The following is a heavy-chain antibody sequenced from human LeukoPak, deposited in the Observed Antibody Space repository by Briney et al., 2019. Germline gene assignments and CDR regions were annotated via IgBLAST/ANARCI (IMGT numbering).Heavy chain of an antibody. Sequence: SETQSLTCAVYGGSFSGYYWSWIRQPPGKGLEWIGEINHSGSTNYSPSLKSRVTISVDTSKNQFSLKLSSVTAADTAVYYCARGPAVAFDYWGQGTLVTVSS. J-gene: IGHJ4*02. CDR1: GGSFSGYY. CDR3: ARGPAVAFDY. V-gene: IGHV4-34*01. CDR2: INHSGST. D-gene: IGHD2-2*01.